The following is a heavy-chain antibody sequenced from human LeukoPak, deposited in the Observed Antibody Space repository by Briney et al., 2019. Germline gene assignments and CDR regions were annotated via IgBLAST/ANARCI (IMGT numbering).Heavy chain of an antibody. CDR3: AKQIGYSSGWYRGTFDY. V-gene: IGHV3-7*01. CDR1: GFIFSNYW. CDR2: IKQDGSEK. Sequence: GGSLRLSCAASGFIFSNYWISWVRQAPGKGLEWLASIKQDGSEKYYVDSVKGRFTTSRDNAKNSLYLQMHSLRAEDTAVYYCAKQIGYSSGWYRGTFDYWGQGTLVTVSS. D-gene: IGHD6-19*01. J-gene: IGHJ4*02.